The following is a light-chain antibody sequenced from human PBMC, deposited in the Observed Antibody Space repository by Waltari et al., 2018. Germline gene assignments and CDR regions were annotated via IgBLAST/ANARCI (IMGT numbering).Light chain of an antibody. J-gene: IGKJ2*01. CDR1: QSVSSSY. CDR2: GAS. Sequence: EIVLTQSPGTLSLSPGERATLSCRASQSVSSSYLAWYQQKPGQAPRPLIYGASSRATGIPDRFSGSGSGTEFTLTISRLEPEDFAVYYCQQYGSSPRYTFGQGTKLEIK. V-gene: IGKV3-20*01. CDR3: QQYGSSPRYT.